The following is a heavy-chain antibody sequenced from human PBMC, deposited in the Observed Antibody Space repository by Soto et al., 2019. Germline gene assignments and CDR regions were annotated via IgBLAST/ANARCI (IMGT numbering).Heavy chain of an antibody. J-gene: IGHJ6*02. Sequence: SETLSLTCTVSGGSISSYYWSWIRQPPGKGLEWIGYIYYSGSTNYNPSLKSRVTISVDTSKNQFSLKLSSVTAADTAVYYCARGGRMLLSYYYYGMDVWGQGTTVTVSS. CDR2: IYYSGST. D-gene: IGHD2-8*01. CDR1: GGSISSYY. CDR3: ARGGRMLLSYYYYGMDV. V-gene: IGHV4-59*01.